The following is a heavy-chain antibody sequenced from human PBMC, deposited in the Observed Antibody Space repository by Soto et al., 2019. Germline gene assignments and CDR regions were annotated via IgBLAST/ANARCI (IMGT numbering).Heavy chain of an antibody. V-gene: IGHV3-30*02. CDR3: AKDRPQRSNYLAY. J-gene: IGHJ4*02. CDR2: IWHDGSEE. CDR1: ASIFRGRG. Sequence: PGGSLRLSCAASASIFRGRGMHWVRQAPGKGLEWVAIIWHDGSEEYYADSVKGRFTISRDNSKNTLYLQMNSLRAEDTAVYYCAKDRPQRSNYLAYSGQRTLVLVSS. D-gene: IGHD4-4*01.